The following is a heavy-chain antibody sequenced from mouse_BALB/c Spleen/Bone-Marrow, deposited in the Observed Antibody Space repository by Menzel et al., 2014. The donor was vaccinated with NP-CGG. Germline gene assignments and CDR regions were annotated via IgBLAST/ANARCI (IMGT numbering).Heavy chain of an antibody. V-gene: IGHV1-80*01. CDR1: GYAFSIYW. CDR2: IYPGDDDT. Sequence: QVQLQQSGAELVRPGSSVKISCKASGYAFSIYWMNWVKQRPGQGLEWIGQIYPGDDDTDYNGKFKGKATLTADRPSSTAYMQLNSLTSEDSAVYFCARGGISIDYWGQGTTLTVSS. CDR3: ARGGISIDY. J-gene: IGHJ2*01.